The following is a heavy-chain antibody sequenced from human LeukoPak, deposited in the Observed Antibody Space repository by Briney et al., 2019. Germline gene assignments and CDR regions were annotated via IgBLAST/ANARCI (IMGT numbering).Heavy chain of an antibody. CDR1: GFTVSDNY. J-gene: IGHJ4*02. CDR2: IYSGGWT. CDR3: VRDEGFHGSGSN. Sequence: GGSLRLSCAASGFTVSDNYMSWVRQAPGKGLEWVSVIYSGGWTYYSHSVKGSFTISRDNSKNTLYLQMNTQRVEDTAVYYCVRDEGFHGSGSNWGPGTLVTVSS. V-gene: IGHV3-66*01. D-gene: IGHD3-10*01.